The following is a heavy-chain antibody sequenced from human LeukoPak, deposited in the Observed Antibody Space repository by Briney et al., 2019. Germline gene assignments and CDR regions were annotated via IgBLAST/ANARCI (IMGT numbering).Heavy chain of an antibody. V-gene: IGHV4-4*07. D-gene: IGHD6-19*01. CDR2: IHTSGST. Sequence: SETLSLTCTVSGGSFSSDYWSWIRQPPGKGLEWIGRIHTSGSTNYNPSLKSRVTMSVDTSRNQFSLKLSSVTAADTAVYYCARGKVVAGTPGQNSWDYWGQGTLVTVSS. CDR1: GGSFSSDY. CDR3: ARGKVVAGTPGQNSWDY. J-gene: IGHJ4*02.